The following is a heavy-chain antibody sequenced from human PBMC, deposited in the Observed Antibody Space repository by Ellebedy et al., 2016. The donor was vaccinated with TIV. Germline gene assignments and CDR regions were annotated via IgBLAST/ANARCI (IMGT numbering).Heavy chain of an antibody. J-gene: IGHJ4*02. CDR1: GFTFSSYT. CDR3: APRAIRAPN. D-gene: IGHD1-26*01. Sequence: GESLKISXAASGFTFSSYTMTWVRQAPGEGLEWVSSITSTGDRINYADSVKGRFTVSRDNSKNTLYLQMNSLRADDTAVYYCAPRAIRAPNWGQGTLVTVSS. V-gene: IGHV3-23*01. CDR2: ITSTGDRI.